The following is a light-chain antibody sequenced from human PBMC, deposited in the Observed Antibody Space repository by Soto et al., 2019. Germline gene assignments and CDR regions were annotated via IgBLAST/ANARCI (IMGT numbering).Light chain of an antibody. Sequence: QSVLTQPPSASGTPGQRVSISCTGSSSNIGAGYDVHWYQQRPGTAPKLLIFGNINRPSGVPDRYSGSTSGTSASLAISGVQAEDESEYYSQYYDSTLCARYVFGTGTKVT. V-gene: IGLV1-40*01. CDR2: GNI. CDR3: QYYDSTLCARYV. J-gene: IGLJ1*01. CDR1: SSNIGAGYD.